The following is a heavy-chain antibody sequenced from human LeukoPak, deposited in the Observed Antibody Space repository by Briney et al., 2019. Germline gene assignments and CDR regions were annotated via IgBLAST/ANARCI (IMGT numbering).Heavy chain of an antibody. D-gene: IGHD3-9*01. CDR2: INPNSGGT. CDR3: AREYFDWLSKPTMDV. Sequence: ASVKVSCKASGYTFTGYYMHWVRQAPGQGLEWMGWINPNSGGTNYAQKFQGRVTMTRDTSISTAYMELSRLRSDDTAVYYCAREYFDWLSKPTMDVWGKGTTVTVSS. J-gene: IGHJ6*03. CDR1: GYTFTGYY. V-gene: IGHV1-2*02.